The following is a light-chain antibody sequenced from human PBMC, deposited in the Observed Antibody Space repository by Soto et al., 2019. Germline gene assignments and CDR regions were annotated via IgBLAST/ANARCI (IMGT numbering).Light chain of an antibody. V-gene: IGKV4-1*01. CDR3: QQYDSTPWT. CDR1: QSVLYRSNNKNY. J-gene: IGKJ1*01. Sequence: DIVMTQSPDSLAVSLGERATINCKSSQSVLYRSNNKNYLAWYQQKPGQPPKLLIYWASTRESGVPDRFGGSGSGTDFTLTISSLQAEDVAVYYCQQYDSTPWTFGQGTKVELK. CDR2: WAS.